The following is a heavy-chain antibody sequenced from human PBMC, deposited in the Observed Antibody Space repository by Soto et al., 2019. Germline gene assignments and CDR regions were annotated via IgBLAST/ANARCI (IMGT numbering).Heavy chain of an antibody. CDR2: ISAYSGHT. D-gene: IGHD2-8*02. Sequence: QVQLVQSGAEVKNPGASVKVSCQASGYTFSNYGITWVRQAPGQGLEWVGWISAYSGHTNYAQKLQGRVTMTTDTATSTAYMELRSLRSDDTAISYCARGTGSYYWYFDIWGRGTLVAVSS. CDR3: ARGTGSYYWYFDI. CDR1: GYTFSNYG. V-gene: IGHV1-18*01. J-gene: IGHJ2*01.